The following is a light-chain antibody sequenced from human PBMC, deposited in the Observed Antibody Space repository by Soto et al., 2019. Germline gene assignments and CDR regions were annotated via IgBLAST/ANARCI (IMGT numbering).Light chain of an antibody. Sequence: DIQMTQSPSTLSASVGDRVTITCRASQSISSWLAWYQQKPGKAPKLLIYKASSLESGVPSRFSGSGSGTDFTLTISSLEPEDFAVYYCQQRSNWTFGQGTKVDIK. J-gene: IGKJ1*01. V-gene: IGKV1-5*03. CDR2: KAS. CDR3: QQRSNWT. CDR1: QSISSW.